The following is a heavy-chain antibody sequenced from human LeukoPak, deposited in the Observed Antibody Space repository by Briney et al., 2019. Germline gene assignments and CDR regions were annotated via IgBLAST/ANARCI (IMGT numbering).Heavy chain of an antibody. Sequence: GRSLRLSCAASGFTFNNYAMHWVRQAPGKGLERVAVISYDGSNKYYADSVKGRFTISRDNAKSSLYLQMNSLRAEDTAVYYCARVHTVVTPFDSWGQGTLVTVSS. D-gene: IGHD4-23*01. CDR1: GFTFNNYA. J-gene: IGHJ4*02. V-gene: IGHV3-30*04. CDR2: ISYDGSNK. CDR3: ARVHTVVTPFDS.